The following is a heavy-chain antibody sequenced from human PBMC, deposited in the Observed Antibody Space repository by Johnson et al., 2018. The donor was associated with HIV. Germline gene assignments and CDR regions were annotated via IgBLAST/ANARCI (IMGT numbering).Heavy chain of an antibody. D-gene: IGHD1-26*01. Sequence: QVQLVESGGGVVRPGGSLRLSCAASGFTFSSYGMHWVRQAPGKGLEWVAVIWYDGSNKYYADSVKGRFTISRGNSKNTLYLHMNSLRAEDMAVYYCAVGGCYYTLGMWGQGTMVTVSS. CDR1: GFTFSSYG. CDR2: IWYDGSNK. J-gene: IGHJ3*02. CDR3: AVGGCYYTLGM. V-gene: IGHV3-33*08.